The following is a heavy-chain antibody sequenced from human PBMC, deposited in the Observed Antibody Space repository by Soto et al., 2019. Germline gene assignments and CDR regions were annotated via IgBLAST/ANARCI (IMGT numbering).Heavy chain of an antibody. Sequence: PGESLKISCKGSGYSLTSYWIGWVRQMPGKGLERMGIIYPGDSDTRYSPSFQGQVTISADKSISTAYLQWSSLKASDTAMYYCARHTDYYGSGSPREPEYYYYYYGMDVWGQGTTVTVSS. V-gene: IGHV5-51*01. CDR3: ARHTDYYGSGSPREPEYYYYYYGMDV. D-gene: IGHD3-10*01. CDR1: GYSLTSYW. J-gene: IGHJ6*02. CDR2: IYPGDSDT.